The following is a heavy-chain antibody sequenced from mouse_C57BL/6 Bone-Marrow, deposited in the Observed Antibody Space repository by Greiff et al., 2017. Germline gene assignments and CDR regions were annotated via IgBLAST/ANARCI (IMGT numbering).Heavy chain of an antibody. CDR2: IRNKANGYTT. J-gene: IGHJ2*01. V-gene: IGHV7-3*01. CDR1: GFTFTDYY. CDR3: ARWYYGSGYFDY. D-gene: IGHD1-1*01. Sequence: EVKLMESGGGLVQPGGSLSLSCAASGFTFTDYYMSWVRQPPGKALEWLGFIRNKANGYTTEYSASVKGRFTISRDNSQSILYLQMNALRAEDSATYYCARWYYGSGYFDYWGQGTTLTVSS.